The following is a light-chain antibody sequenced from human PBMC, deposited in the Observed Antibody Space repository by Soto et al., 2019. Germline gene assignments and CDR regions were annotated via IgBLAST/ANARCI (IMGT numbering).Light chain of an antibody. Sequence: QSALTQPASVSGSPGQSITISCTGTSSDVGGYNYVSWYQQHPGKAPKLMIYEVSNRPSGVSNRFSGSKSGNTASLTISGLQAEDEADYYCSSYTSYSTYVFGNGTNVTVL. CDR3: SSYTSYSTYV. CDR2: EVS. J-gene: IGLJ1*01. V-gene: IGLV2-14*01. CDR1: SSDVGGYNY.